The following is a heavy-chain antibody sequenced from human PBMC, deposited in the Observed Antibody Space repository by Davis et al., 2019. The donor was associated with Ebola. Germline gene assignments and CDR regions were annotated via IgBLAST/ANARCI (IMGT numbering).Heavy chain of an antibody. V-gene: IGHV4-30-4*01. CDR2: IYYTGSA. D-gene: IGHD3-10*01. J-gene: IGHJ5*02. Sequence: MPSETLSLTCTVSGDSISSYYYWSWIRQPPGRSLEWIGYIYYTGSAYYNPSLKRRLTISLDRSKNQFSLNLTSVTAADTAVYYCARGGERSDWFDPWGQGTLVTVSS. CDR1: GDSISSYYY. CDR3: ARGGERSDWFDP.